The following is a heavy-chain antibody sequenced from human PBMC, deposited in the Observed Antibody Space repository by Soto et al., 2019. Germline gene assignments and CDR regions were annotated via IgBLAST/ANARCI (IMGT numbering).Heavy chain of an antibody. Sequence: GGSLRLSCAASGFTFSSYAMSWVRQAPGKGLEWVSAISGSGGSTYYADSVKGRFTISRDNSKNTLYLQMNSLRAEDTAVYYCAKTTLGIFRKYQLPAKGFDYWGQGTLVTVSS. CDR3: AKTTLGIFRKYQLPAKGFDY. J-gene: IGHJ4*02. D-gene: IGHD2-2*01. CDR1: GFTFSSYA. CDR2: ISGSGGST. V-gene: IGHV3-23*01.